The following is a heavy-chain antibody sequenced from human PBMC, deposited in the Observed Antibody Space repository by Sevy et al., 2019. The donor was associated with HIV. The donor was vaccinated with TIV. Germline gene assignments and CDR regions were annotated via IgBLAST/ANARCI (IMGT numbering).Heavy chain of an antibody. Sequence: SETLSLTCTVSVGSISSGGYYWNWIRQHPGKGLEWIGYIYYSGSASYNPSLESRVTISVDTSKNQFSLKLSSVTAADTAVYYCARSSSSWIFDYWGQGTLVTVSS. CDR3: ARSSSSWIFDY. V-gene: IGHV4-31*03. J-gene: IGHJ4*02. CDR2: IYYSGSA. D-gene: IGHD6-13*01. CDR1: VGSISSGGYY.